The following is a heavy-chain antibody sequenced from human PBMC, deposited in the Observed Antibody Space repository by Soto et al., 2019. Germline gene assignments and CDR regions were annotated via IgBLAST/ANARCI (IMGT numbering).Heavy chain of an antibody. CDR3: ARGLGSRLPRLTKVRAVISWFAP. CDR1: GGSFSGYY. CDR2: INHSGST. V-gene: IGHV4-34*01. Sequence: SETLSLTCAVYGGSFSGYYWSWIRQPPGKGLEWIGEINHSGSTNYNPSLKSRVTISVDTSKNQFSLKLSSVTAADTAVYYCARGLGSRLPRLTKVRAVISWFAPWLHAALVT. D-gene: IGHD3-10*01. J-gene: IGHJ5*02.